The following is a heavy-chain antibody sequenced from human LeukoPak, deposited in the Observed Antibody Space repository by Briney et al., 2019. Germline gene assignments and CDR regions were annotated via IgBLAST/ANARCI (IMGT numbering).Heavy chain of an antibody. V-gene: IGHV3-15*01. CDR2: IKSKTDGGTT. D-gene: IGHD2-2*01. J-gene: IGHJ4*02. CDR3: AKRYAVSYYLDY. CDR1: GFTFSNAW. Sequence: PGGSLRLSCAASGFTFSNAWMSWVRQAPGKGLEWVGRIKSKTDGGTTDYAAPVKGRFTISRDNSKNTLYLQMHSLRAEDTAVYYCAKRYAVSYYLDYWGQGTLVTVSS.